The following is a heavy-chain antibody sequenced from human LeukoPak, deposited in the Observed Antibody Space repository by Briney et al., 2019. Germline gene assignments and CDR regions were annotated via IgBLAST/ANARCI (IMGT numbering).Heavy chain of an antibody. Sequence: SETLSLTCTVSGGSISSSSYYWVWIRQPPGKGLEWIGSIYYSGSTYYNPSLKSLVTISVDTSKNQFSLKLSSVTAADTAVYYCARVPSSGYYFGAFDIWGQGTMVTVSS. CDR3: ARVPSSGYYFGAFDI. J-gene: IGHJ3*02. CDR2: IYYSGST. CDR1: GGSISSSSYY. V-gene: IGHV4-39*07. D-gene: IGHD3-22*01.